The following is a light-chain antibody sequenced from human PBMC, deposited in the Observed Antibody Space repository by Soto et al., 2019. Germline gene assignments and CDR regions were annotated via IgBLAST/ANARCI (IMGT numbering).Light chain of an antibody. CDR3: QHYQRYPPS. J-gene: IGKJ4*01. V-gene: IGKV1-16*01. Sequence: DIQMTQSPSSLSASVGDRVTITCRASHPININLVWFQQKPGKAPKSLIYAATNLQSGVPSRFSGSGGGTDFSLTISSLQPEDVETYYCQHYQRYPPSFGGGTKLEIK. CDR2: AAT. CDR1: HPININ.